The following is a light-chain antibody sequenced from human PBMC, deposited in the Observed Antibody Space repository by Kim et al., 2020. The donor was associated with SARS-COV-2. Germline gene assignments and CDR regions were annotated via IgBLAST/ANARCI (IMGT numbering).Light chain of an antibody. V-gene: IGLV4-60*03. CDR2: LEGSGSY. Sequence: SVKRTCTLSSGHSSYSIALHQQQPGKAPRYLMKLEGSGSYNKGSGVPDRFSGSSSGADRYLTISNLQSEDEADYYCETWDSNTRVFGGGTQLTVL. J-gene: IGLJ3*02. CDR3: ETWDSNTRV. CDR1: SGHSSYS.